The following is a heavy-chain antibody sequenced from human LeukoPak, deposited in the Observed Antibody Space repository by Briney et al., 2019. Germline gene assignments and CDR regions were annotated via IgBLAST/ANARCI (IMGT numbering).Heavy chain of an antibody. Sequence: PGRSLRLSCAASGFTFDNYAMHWVRQGPGKGLEWVSGISWNSDTIGYADSVKGRFTISRDNSKNTLYLQMNSLRAEDTAVYYCAKDSINFGYYFDYWGQGTLVTVSS. J-gene: IGHJ4*02. V-gene: IGHV3-9*01. CDR3: AKDSINFGYYFDY. CDR2: ISWNSDTI. CDR1: GFTFDNYA. D-gene: IGHD3-16*01.